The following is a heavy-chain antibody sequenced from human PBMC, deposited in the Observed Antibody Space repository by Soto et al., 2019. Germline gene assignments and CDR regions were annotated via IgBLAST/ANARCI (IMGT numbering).Heavy chain of an antibody. D-gene: IGHD6-13*01. J-gene: IGHJ6*02. V-gene: IGHV6-1*01. CDR2: TYYRSKWYN. Sequence: SLACAISGDSVSSNSAAWNWIRQSPSRGLEWLGRTYYRSKWYNDYAVSVKSRITINPDTSKNQFSLQLNSVTPEDTAVYYCARVETAGIAAAGSPDYYYYYGKDVWGQGTTVTVSS. CDR3: ARVETAGIAAAGSPDYYYYYGKDV. CDR1: GDSVSSNSAA.